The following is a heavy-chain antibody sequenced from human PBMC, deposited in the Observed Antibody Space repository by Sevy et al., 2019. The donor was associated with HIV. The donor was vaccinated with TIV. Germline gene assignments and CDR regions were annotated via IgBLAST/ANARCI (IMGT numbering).Heavy chain of an antibody. Sequence: ASVKVSCKVSGYTLTELSMHWVRQAPGKGLEWMGGFDPEDGETIYAQKFQGRVTMTEDTSTDTAYMELSSLRSEDTAVYYCVTAPITFGGVIVTPHYFDYWGQGTLVTVSS. J-gene: IGHJ4*02. CDR3: VTAPITFGGVIVTPHYFDY. CDR1: GYTLTELS. D-gene: IGHD3-16*02. V-gene: IGHV1-24*01. CDR2: FDPEDGET.